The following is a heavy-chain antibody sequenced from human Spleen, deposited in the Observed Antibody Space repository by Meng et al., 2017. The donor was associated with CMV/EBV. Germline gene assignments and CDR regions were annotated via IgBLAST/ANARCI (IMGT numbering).Heavy chain of an antibody. J-gene: IGHJ3*02. CDR2: ISYTATTTGRT. CDR3: ARWGGTSRRAFDI. D-gene: IGHD1-7*01. CDR1: GGSISGFP. V-gene: IGHV4-59*01. Sequence: SETLSLTCSVFGGSISGFPWNWIRQSPGKGLEWIGYISYTATTTGRTNYNPSLKSRVIMSGDMSKNELSLKLNSVTTADTAVYYCARWGGTSRRAFDIWGRGTTVTVSS.